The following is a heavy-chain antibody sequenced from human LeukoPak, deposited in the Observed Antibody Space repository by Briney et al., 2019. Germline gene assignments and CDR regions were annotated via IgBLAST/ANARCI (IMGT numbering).Heavy chain of an antibody. V-gene: IGHV6-1*01. D-gene: IGHD6-13*01. J-gene: IGHJ3*02. Sequence: SQTLSLTCAISGDSVSSNSAAWNWIRQSPSRGLEWLGRTYYRSKWYNDYAVSVKSRITINPDTSKNQFSLQLNSVTPEDTAVYYCARDPPGIAAAGTLAGSNNDAFDIWGQGTMVTVSS. CDR3: ARDPPGIAAAGTLAGSNNDAFDI. CDR1: GDSVSSNSAA. CDR2: TYYRSKWYN.